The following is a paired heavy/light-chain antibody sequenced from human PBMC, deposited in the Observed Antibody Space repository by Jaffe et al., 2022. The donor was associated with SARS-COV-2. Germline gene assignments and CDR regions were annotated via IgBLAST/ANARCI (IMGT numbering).Light chain of an antibody. Sequence: QSVLTQPPSASETPGQRVTISCSGSSSNIGSNTVNWYQQLPGTAPKLLIYSNNQRPSGVPDRFSGSKSGTSASLAISGLQSEDEADYYCAAWDDSLNGYVFGTGTKVTVL. CDR2: SNN. V-gene: IGLV1-44*01. J-gene: IGLJ1*01. CDR1: SSNIGSNT. CDR3: AAWDDSLNGYV.
Heavy chain of an antibody. CDR2: ITGSGSST. J-gene: IGHJ3*02. CDR1: GFTFSNYG. Sequence: EVQLLESGGGLVQPGGSLRLSCAASGFTFSNYGMSWVRQAPGKGLEWVSAITGSGSSTYYADSVRGRFTLSRDNSKNTLYLQLNSLRAEDTALYYCAKRDTAMPRGAFDIWGQGTMVTVSS. V-gene: IGHV3-23*01. D-gene: IGHD5-18*01. CDR3: AKRDTAMPRGAFDI.